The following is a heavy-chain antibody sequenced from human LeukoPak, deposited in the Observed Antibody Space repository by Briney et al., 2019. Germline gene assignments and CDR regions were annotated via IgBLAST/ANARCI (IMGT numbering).Heavy chain of an antibody. CDR1: GYSISSGYY. Sequence: SETLSLTCTVSGYSISSGYYWGWIRQPPGKGLEWIGSIYHSGSTYYNPSLKSRVTISVDTSKNQFSLKLSSVTAADTAVYYCARWYYDSSGDDAFDIWGQGTMVTVSS. CDR3: ARWYYDSSGDDAFDI. J-gene: IGHJ3*02. CDR2: IYHSGST. D-gene: IGHD3-22*01. V-gene: IGHV4-38-2*02.